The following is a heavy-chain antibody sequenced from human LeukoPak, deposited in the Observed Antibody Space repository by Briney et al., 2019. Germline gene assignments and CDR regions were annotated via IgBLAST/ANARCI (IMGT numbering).Heavy chain of an antibody. J-gene: IGHJ4*02. CDR1: GFTFSSYS. CDR2: ISSSSSYI. V-gene: IGHV3-21*01. Sequence: GGSLRLSCAASGFTFSSYSMNWVRQAPGKGLEWVSSISSSSSYIYYADSVKGRFTISRDNAKNSLYLQMNSLRAEDTAVYYCARDSAAAGDFDYWGQGTLVTVPS. D-gene: IGHD6-13*01. CDR3: ARDSAAAGDFDY.